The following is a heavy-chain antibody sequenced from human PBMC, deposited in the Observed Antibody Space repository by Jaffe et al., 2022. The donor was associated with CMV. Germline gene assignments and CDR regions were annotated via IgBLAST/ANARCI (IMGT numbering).Heavy chain of an antibody. V-gene: IGHV3-23*04. J-gene: IGHJ3*02. D-gene: IGHD2-2*02. CDR1: GFTFSSYA. CDR3: AKEVGYCSSTSCYNGFDI. Sequence: EVQLVESGGGLVQPGGSLRLSCAASGFTFSSYAMSWVRQAPGKGLEWVSAISGSGGSTYYADSVKGRFTISRDNSKNTLYLQMNSLRAEDTAVYYCAKEVGYCSSTSCYNGFDIWGQGTMVTVSS. CDR2: ISGSGGST.